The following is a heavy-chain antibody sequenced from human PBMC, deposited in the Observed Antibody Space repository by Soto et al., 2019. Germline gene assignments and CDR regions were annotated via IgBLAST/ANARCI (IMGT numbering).Heavy chain of an antibody. Sequence: PGESLKISCKGSGYSFTSYWISWVRQMPGKGLEWMGRIDPSDSYTNYSPSFQGHVTISADKSISTAYLQWSSLKASDTAMYYCARRGYCSSTSCYTNYYGMDVWGQGTTVTASS. CDR2: IDPSDSYT. V-gene: IGHV5-10-1*01. CDR1: GYSFTSYW. CDR3: ARRGYCSSTSCYTNYYGMDV. D-gene: IGHD2-2*02. J-gene: IGHJ6*02.